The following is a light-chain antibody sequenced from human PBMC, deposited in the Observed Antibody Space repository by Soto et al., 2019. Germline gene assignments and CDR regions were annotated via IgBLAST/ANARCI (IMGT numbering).Light chain of an antibody. CDR1: RSDIGAYNF. CDR2: DVN. V-gene: IGLV2-14*03. CDR3: TSWTTSTTMI. J-gene: IGLJ2*01. Sequence: QSALTQPASVSGSPGQSITISCTGTRSDIGAYNFVSWYQQHPGEVPKLILYDVNVRPSGVSNRFSGSKSGNTASLTLSGLQAEDEAEYYGTSWTTSTTMIFGGGTKLTVL.